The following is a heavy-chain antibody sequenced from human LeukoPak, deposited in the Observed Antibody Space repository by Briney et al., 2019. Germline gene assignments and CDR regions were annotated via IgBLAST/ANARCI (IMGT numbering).Heavy chain of an antibody. CDR3: AGFTFVRGVITFDY. Sequence: SETLSLTCAVSGGSFSGYYWSWLRQPPGKGLEWMGEINHSGSTNYNPSLRSRVSISVDTSKNQFSLKLSAVAAAGTAVYSGAGFTFVRGVITFDYWGEGTLVTASS. V-gene: IGHV4-34*01. CDR2: INHSGST. CDR1: GGSFSGYY. D-gene: IGHD3-10*01. J-gene: IGHJ4*02.